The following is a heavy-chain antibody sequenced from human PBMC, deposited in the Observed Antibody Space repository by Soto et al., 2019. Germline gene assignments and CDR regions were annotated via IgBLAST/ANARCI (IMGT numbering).Heavy chain of an antibody. V-gene: IGHV1-8*01. CDR1: GYTFTSYD. Sequence: ASVKVSCKGSGYTFTSYDMNWVRQATGQGLEWMGWMNPNSGNTGYAQKFQGRVTMTRNTSISTAYIELSSLRSEDTAVYYCARTSQGYSYGYDDDYWGQGTLVTVSS. D-gene: IGHD5-18*01. CDR2: MNPNSGNT. J-gene: IGHJ4*02. CDR3: ARTSQGYSYGYDDDY.